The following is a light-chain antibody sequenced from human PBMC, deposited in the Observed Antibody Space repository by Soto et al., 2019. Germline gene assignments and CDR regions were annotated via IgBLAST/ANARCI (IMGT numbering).Light chain of an antibody. Sequence: QSVLTQPASVSGSPGQSITISCTGTSSDIGGYNYVSWYQQHPGKAPKLMIYEVSNRPSGVSNRFSGSKSGNTASLTISGLQAEDEAAYYCTSYTSSSTNYVFGTGTKLTVL. V-gene: IGLV2-14*01. CDR1: SSDIGGYNY. CDR3: TSYTSSSTNYV. CDR2: EVS. J-gene: IGLJ1*01.